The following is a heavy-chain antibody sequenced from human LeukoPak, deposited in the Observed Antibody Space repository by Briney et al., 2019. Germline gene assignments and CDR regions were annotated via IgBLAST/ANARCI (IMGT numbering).Heavy chain of an antibody. V-gene: IGHV1-8*01. J-gene: IGHJ4*02. Sequence: ASVKVSCKASGYIFSNYDINRVRQAPGHGLEWMGWMNPNSGRRVYAQKFQGRVTMTRNSSINTAYMELTSLRSDDRAVYYCARGLRSDYWGQGTLVTVSS. D-gene: IGHD3-16*02. CDR1: GYIFSNYD. CDR3: ARGLRSDY. CDR2: MNPNSGRR.